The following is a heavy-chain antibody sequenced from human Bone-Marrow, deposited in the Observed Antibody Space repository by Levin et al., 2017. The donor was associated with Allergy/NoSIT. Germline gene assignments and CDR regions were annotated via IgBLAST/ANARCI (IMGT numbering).Heavy chain of an antibody. CDR3: ARDSFLDYSDDGFDI. J-gene: IGHJ3*02. CDR1: GGSISSGGYS. Sequence: SETLSLTCDVSGGSISSGGYSWNWIRQPPGKALEWIGKIYADGNPSYNPSLKSRVTMSRDSSKNQFSLRLTSVTAADTAVYYCARDSFLDYSDDGFDIWGQGAMVTVSS. V-gene: IGHV4-30-2*01. CDR2: IYADGNP. D-gene: IGHD2-21*01.